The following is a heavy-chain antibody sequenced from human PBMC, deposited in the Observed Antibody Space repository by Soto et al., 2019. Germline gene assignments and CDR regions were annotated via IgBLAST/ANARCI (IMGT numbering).Heavy chain of an antibody. Sequence: EVQLLESGGGLVQPGGSLRLSCAVSGLNFRNYGMSWVRQAPGKGLEWVSVITNSGGTTYYADSVKGRFTISRDNFRNTVELQMNSLGAEDTALYYCVNLNCTARTRGSGNYVWFDPWGQGTQVTVSS. CDR3: VNLNCTARTRGSGNYVWFDP. CDR1: GLNFRNYG. V-gene: IGHV3-23*01. D-gene: IGHD3-10*01. J-gene: IGHJ5*02. CDR2: ITNSGGTT.